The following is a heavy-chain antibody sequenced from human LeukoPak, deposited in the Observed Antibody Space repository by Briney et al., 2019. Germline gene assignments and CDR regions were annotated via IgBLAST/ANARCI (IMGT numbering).Heavy chain of an antibody. CDR3: ARDKYTYFDY. J-gene: IGHJ4*02. CDR2: INHSVST. V-gene: IGHV4-34*01. CDR1: GGSFSGYY. D-gene: IGHD2-2*02. Sequence: SETLSLTCAVYGGSFSGYYWSWIRQPPGKGREWIGEINHSVSTNYNPSLKSRVTISVDTSKNQFSLKLSSVTAADTAVYYCARDKYTYFDYWGQGTLVTVSS.